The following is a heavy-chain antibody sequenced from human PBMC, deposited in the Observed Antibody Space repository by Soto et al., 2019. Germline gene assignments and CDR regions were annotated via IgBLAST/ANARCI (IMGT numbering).Heavy chain of an antibody. CDR3: ARGKGLRYFHWAFDS. D-gene: IGHD3-9*01. V-gene: IGHV3-33*01. CDR1: GFSFSSNG. J-gene: IGHJ4*02. Sequence: QVQLVESGGGVVQPGRSLRLSCSASGFSFSSNGMHWVRQAPGKGLEWVAFIGYDGTTIDYADSVKGRFTVSRDNAEDTLKLQMNTLRGEDAALYWCARGKGLRYFHWAFDSWGQGTLVNVSS. CDR2: IGYDGTTI.